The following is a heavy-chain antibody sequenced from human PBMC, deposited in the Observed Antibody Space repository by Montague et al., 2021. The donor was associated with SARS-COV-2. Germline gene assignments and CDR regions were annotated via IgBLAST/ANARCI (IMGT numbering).Heavy chain of an antibody. D-gene: IGHD2-15*01. V-gene: IGHV3-23*01. Sequence: SLRLSCAASGFTSGFIFRKVAMSWVRQAPGKGLEWVSAIGGSGDTYYADSVKGRFAISRDNSKNTLYLQMNSLRADDTAVYYCAKEMGHGRPFDYWGQGALATVSS. CDR1: GFTSGFIFRKVA. CDR3: AKEMGHGRPFDY. CDR2: IGGSGDT. J-gene: IGHJ4*02.